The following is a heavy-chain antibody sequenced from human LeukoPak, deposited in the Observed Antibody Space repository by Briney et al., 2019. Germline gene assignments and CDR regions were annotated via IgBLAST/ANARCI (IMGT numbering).Heavy chain of an antibody. V-gene: IGHV4-59*08. CDR3: ARGGSGWNYYYYYMDV. Sequence: SETLSLTCTVSGGSISSYYWSWIRQPPGKGLEWIGYIYYSGSTNYNPSLKSRVTISVDTSKNQFSLKLSSVTAADTAVYYCARGGSGWNYYYYYMDVWGKGTTVTISS. CDR2: IYYSGST. D-gene: IGHD6-19*01. J-gene: IGHJ6*03. CDR1: GGSISSYY.